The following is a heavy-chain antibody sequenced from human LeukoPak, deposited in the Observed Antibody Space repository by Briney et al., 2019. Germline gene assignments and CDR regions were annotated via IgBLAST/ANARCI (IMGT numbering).Heavy chain of an antibody. Sequence: ASVKVSCKASGYTFTGYYMHWVRQAPGQGLEWMGRINPNSGGTNYAQKFQGRVTITRDTSASTAYMELSSLRSEDTAVYYCAGTYYYGSGSYLNYWGQGTLVTVSS. D-gene: IGHD3-10*01. CDR1: GYTFTGYY. CDR2: INPNSGGT. CDR3: AGTYYYGSGSYLNY. J-gene: IGHJ4*02. V-gene: IGHV1-2*06.